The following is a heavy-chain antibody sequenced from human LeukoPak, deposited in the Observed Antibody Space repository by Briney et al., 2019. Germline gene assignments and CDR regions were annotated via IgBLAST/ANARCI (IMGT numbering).Heavy chain of an antibody. V-gene: IGHV3-23*01. CDR3: AKDRNYYDSSGRDAFDI. Sequence: PGGSLRLSCVASGFTFSGYAMSWVRQAPGRGLEWVSAISAGGGSTYYADSVKGRFTISRDNSKNTLYLQMNSLRAEDTAVYYCAKDRNYYDSSGRDAFDIWGQGTMVTVSS. CDR1: GFTFSGYA. D-gene: IGHD3-22*01. CDR2: ISAGGGST. J-gene: IGHJ3*02.